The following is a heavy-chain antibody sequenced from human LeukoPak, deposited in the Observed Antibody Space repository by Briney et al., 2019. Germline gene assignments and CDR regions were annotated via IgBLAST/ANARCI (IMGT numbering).Heavy chain of an antibody. D-gene: IGHD5-12*01. V-gene: IGHV1-18*04. Sequence: ASVKVSCKASGYTFTGYYMHWVRQAPGQGLEWMGWISAYNGNTNYAQKLQGRVTMTTDTSTSTAYMELRSLRSDDTAVYYCARLTYSGYDFPYYYYYMDVWGKGTTVTISS. CDR3: ARLTYSGYDFPYYYYYMDV. CDR1: GYTFTGYY. CDR2: ISAYNGNT. J-gene: IGHJ6*03.